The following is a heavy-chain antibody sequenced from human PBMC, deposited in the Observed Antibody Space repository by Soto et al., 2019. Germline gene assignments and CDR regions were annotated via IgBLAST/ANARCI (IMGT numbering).Heavy chain of an antibody. V-gene: IGHV1-18*01. Sequence: QVQLVQSGAEVKKPGASVKVSCKASGYTFTSYGISWVRQAPGQGLEWMGWISAYNGNTNYVQKLQGRVTMTTDTSTSTAYMELRSLRSDDTAVYYCARDSLGGWLHDWFDPWGQGTLVTVSS. J-gene: IGHJ5*02. CDR3: ARDSLGGWLHDWFDP. CDR1: GYTFTSYG. D-gene: IGHD3-9*01. CDR2: ISAYNGNT.